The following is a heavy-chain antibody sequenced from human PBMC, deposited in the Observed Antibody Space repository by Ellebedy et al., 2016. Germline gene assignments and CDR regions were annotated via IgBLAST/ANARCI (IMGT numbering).Heavy chain of an antibody. D-gene: IGHD3-22*01. J-gene: IGHJ4*02. CDR1: GFTVSSNY. CDR3: AKDHSMIVVVITPDY. V-gene: IGHV3-53*01. Sequence: GESLKISCAASGFTVSSNYMSWVRQAPGKGLEWVSVIYSGGTTHYADSVKGRFTISRDKSKNTMYLQMNSLRAEDTAVYYCAKDHSMIVVVITPDYWGQGTLVTVSS. CDR2: IYSGGTT.